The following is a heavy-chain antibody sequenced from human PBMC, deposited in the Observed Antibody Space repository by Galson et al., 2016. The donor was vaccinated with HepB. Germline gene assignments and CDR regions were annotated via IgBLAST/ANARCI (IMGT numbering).Heavy chain of an antibody. CDR2: INPNSGGT. CDR1: GYTFTDYF. V-gene: IGHV1-2*02. D-gene: IGHD6-6*01. CDR3: ARGIIAALRVDP. Sequence: SVKVSCKGSGYTFTDYFLHWVRQAPGQGLEWMGWINPNSGGTNYAQKFQGRVTMTRDTSISTAYMELSRLKSDDTAVYYCARGIIAALRVDPWGQGTLVTVSS. J-gene: IGHJ5*02.